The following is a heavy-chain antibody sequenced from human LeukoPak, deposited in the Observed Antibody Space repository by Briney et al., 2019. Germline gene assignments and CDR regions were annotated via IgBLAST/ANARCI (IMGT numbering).Heavy chain of an antibody. J-gene: IGHJ4*02. CDR3: ARRCSSTSCYAFDY. Sequence: SETLSLTCTVSGGSISSYYWSWIRQPPGKGLEWIGYISYSGSTNYNPSLKSRVAISVDTSKNQFSLKLTSVTASDTAVDYCARRCSSTSCYAFDYWGQGILVTVSS. D-gene: IGHD2-2*01. CDR2: ISYSGST. V-gene: IGHV4-59*08. CDR1: GGSISSYY.